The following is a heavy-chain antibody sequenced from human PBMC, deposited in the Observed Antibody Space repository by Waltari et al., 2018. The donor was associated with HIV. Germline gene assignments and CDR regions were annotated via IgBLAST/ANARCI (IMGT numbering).Heavy chain of an antibody. V-gene: IGHV1-2*02. CDR2: INPNSGGT. J-gene: IGHJ4*02. D-gene: IGHD6-19*01. CDR1: GYTFTGYC. Sequence: QVQLMQSGAEVMKPGASVKVSCRASGYTFTGYCMHLVRGRRGQGLEWMGWINPNSGGTNYAQKFQGRVTMTRDTSISTAYMELSRLRSDDTAVYYCARDQGGIAVAGTPGDYWGQGTLVTVSS. CDR3: ARDQGGIAVAGTPGDY.